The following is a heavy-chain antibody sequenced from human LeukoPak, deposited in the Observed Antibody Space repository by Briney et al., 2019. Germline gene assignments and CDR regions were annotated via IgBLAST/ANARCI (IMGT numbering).Heavy chain of an antibody. CDR3: AKGLYSDYEVFDY. Sequence: TGGSLRLSCAASGFTFSSYSMNWVRQAPGKGLEWVSSINSDSSSIYYADSVKGRFTISRDNAKNLLYLQMNSLRGEDTAVYYCAKGLYSDYEVFDYWGQGTLVTVSS. J-gene: IGHJ4*02. CDR2: INSDSSSI. CDR1: GFTFSSYS. V-gene: IGHV3-21*04. D-gene: IGHD5-12*01.